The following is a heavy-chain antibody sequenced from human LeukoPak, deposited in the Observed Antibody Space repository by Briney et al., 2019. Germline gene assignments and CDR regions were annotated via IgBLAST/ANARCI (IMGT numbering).Heavy chain of an antibody. Sequence: SETLSLTCTVSGGSISSYYWSWIRQPPGKGLEWIGYIYYSGSTNYNPSLKSRVTISVDTSKNQFSLKLSSVTAADTAVYYCARGGSGYCSSTSCYAETYYYYGMDVWGQGTTVTVSS. CDR3: ARGGSGYCSSTSCYAETYYYYGMDV. D-gene: IGHD2-2*01. CDR1: GGSISSYY. V-gene: IGHV4-59*01. J-gene: IGHJ6*02. CDR2: IYYSGST.